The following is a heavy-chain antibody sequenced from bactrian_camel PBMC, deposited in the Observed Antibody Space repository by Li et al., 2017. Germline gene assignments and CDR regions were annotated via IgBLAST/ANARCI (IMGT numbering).Heavy chain of an antibody. V-gene: IGHV3S26*01. Sequence: HVQLVESGGRSVQAGGSLRLSCTVSGYTSSTWCMAWFRQAPGSEREGVAGIDTTGSTSYADSMKDRFTISKDNAKNTLYLEMNSLKPADTAMYYCAADQFGSCVGRWYERRGTDWGQGTQVTVS. D-gene: IGHD6*01. CDR3: AADQFGSCVGRWYERRGTD. J-gene: IGHJ4*01. CDR1: GYTSSTWC. CDR2: IDTTGST.